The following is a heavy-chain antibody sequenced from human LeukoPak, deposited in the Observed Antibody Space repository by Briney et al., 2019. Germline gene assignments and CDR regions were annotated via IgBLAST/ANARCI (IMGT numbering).Heavy chain of an antibody. J-gene: IGHJ5*02. V-gene: IGHV1-46*01. CDR1: GYTFTSYY. Sequence: ASVKVSCKASGYTFTSYYMHWVRQAPGQGLEWMGIINPSGGSTSYAQKFQGRVTMTRDMSTSTVYMELSSLRSEDTAVYYCARDGAGAVAGTVNWFDPWGQGTLVTVSS. CDR3: ARDGAGAVAGTVNWFDP. D-gene: IGHD6-19*01. CDR2: INPSGGST.